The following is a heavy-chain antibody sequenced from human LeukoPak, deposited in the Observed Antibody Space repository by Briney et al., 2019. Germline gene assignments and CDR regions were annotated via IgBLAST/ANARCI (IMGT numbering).Heavy chain of an antibody. CDR3: ASMNGHVFDI. CDR2: INSDGGST. V-gene: IGHV3-74*01. D-gene: IGHD2-8*01. Sequence: GGSLRLSCAASGFTLSSHWMHWVRQAPGKGLVWVSGINSDGGSTRYADSVKGRFIVTRDNAKNMLYLQMNSLRAEDTAVYYCASMNGHVFDIWGQGTRVTVSS. CDR1: GFTLSSHW. J-gene: IGHJ3*02.